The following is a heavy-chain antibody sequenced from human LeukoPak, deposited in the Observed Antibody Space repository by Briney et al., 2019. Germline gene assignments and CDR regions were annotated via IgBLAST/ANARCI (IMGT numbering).Heavy chain of an antibody. Sequence: KSSETLSLTCTVSGGSISSYYWSWIRQPPGKGLEWIGYIDYSGSTNYNPSLKSRFTISVDTSKNQFSLKLSSVTAADTAVYYCARISGSYWNYFDYWGQGTLVTVSS. J-gene: IGHJ4*02. D-gene: IGHD1-26*01. CDR1: GGSISSYY. CDR2: IDYSGST. V-gene: IGHV4-59*01. CDR3: ARISGSYWNYFDY.